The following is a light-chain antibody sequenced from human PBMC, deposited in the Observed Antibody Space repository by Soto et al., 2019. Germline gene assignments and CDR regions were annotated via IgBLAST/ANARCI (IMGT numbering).Light chain of an antibody. Sequence: EIVMTQSPATLSVSAGERVTLSCRASQSVSSNLAWYQQKPGQAPRLLIYGASTRATGIPARFSGSGSGTDFTLTISSLQSEEVAVYYCQQYNNWPPLTFGGGTKVEIK. J-gene: IGKJ4*01. CDR3: QQYNNWPPLT. CDR1: QSVSSN. CDR2: GAS. V-gene: IGKV3D-15*01.